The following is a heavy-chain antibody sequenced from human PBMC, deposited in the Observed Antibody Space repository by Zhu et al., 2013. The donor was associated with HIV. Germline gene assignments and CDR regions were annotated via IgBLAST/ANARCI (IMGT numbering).Heavy chain of an antibody. CDR1: GYTFTGYY. V-gene: IGHV1-2*02. D-gene: IGHD5-12*01. CDR2: INPNSGGT. J-gene: IGHJ4*02. CDR3: ARYRLQLGFXY. Sequence: QVQLVQSGAEVKKPGASVKVSCKASGYTFTGYYIHWVRQAPGQGLEWVGWINPNSGGTNYAQKFQGRVTMNRDTSISTAYMELSRLTSDDTAIYYCARYRLQLGFXYWGPGNXVVTVSS.